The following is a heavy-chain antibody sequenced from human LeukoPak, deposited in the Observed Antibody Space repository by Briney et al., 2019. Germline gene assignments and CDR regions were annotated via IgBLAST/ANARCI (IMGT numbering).Heavy chain of an antibody. CDR1: GYTFTSYG. J-gene: IGHJ4*02. D-gene: IGHD1-1*01. CDR2: MNPNSGNI. V-gene: IGHV1-8*02. Sequence: ASVKVSCKASGYTFTSYGISWVRQAPGQGLEWMGWMNPNSGNIGYAQKFQGRVTMTRNTSISTAYMELSSLRSEDTAVYYCARGLGNDGIFDYWAREPWSPSPQ. CDR3: ARGLGNDGIFDY.